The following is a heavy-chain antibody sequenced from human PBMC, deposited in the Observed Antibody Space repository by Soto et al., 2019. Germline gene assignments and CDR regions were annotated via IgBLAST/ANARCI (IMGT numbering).Heavy chain of an antibody. CDR3: ARINRYCSSTSCPPDY. CDR2: INHSGST. D-gene: IGHD2-2*01. V-gene: IGHV4-34*01. J-gene: IGHJ4*02. Sequence: PSETLSLTCAVYGGSFSGYYWSWIRQPPGKGLEWIGEINHSGSTNYNPSLKSRVTISVDTSKNQSSLKLSSVTAADTAVYYCARINRYCSSTSCPPDYWGQGTLVTVSS. CDR1: GGSFSGYY.